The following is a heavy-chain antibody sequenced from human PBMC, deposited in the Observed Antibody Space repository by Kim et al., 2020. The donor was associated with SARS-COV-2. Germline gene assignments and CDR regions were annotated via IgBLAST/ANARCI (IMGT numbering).Heavy chain of an antibody. Sequence: GGSLRLSCAASGFTFSSYWMHWVRQAPGKGLVWVSRISSDGSSTSYADSVKGRVTFSSDNAENTLNLQLNSLRAEDTAVYYCARDFRQYYFDYWGQGTLVTVSP. V-gene: IGHV3-74*01. J-gene: IGHJ4*02. CDR2: ISSDGSST. CDR3: ARDFRQYYFDY. CDR1: GFTFSSYW.